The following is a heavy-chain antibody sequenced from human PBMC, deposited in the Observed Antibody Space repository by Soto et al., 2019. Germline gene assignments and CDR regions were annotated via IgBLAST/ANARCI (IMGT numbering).Heavy chain of an antibody. V-gene: IGHV4-61*01. D-gene: IGHD3-3*01. CDR1: GGSSKSGSYS. CDR3: ARDFAYFDS. Sequence: SETLSLTCTVSGGSSKSGSYSWSWIRQPPGKGLEWIGYVYHTGRTSYNPSLKSRVSISMDTSKNQFSLNLDSVTAADTAVYFCARDFAYFDSWGQGTLVTVSS. J-gene: IGHJ4*02. CDR2: VYHTGRT.